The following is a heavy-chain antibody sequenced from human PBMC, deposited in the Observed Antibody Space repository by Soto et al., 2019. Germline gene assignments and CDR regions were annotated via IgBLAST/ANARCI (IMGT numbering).Heavy chain of an antibody. CDR1: GGSISSSTYH. J-gene: IGHJ4*02. V-gene: IGHV4-39*01. Sequence: SETLSLTCTVSGGSISSSTYHWAWIRQPPGKGLEWVGSIYYSGSSFHNPSLRSRLTMSVDTSKNQFSLNLRSVIAADTAVYYCGRFSLLGAKFDYWGQGALVTVSS. D-gene: IGHD1-26*01. CDR3: GRFSLLGAKFDY. CDR2: IYYSGSS.